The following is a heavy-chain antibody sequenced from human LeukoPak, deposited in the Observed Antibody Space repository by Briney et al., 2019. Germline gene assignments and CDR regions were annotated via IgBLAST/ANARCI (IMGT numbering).Heavy chain of an antibody. V-gene: IGHV3-23*01. CDR3: AKGYYGSGSYGWFDY. Sequence: GSLRLSCAASGFTFSSSAMSWVRQAPGKGLEWVSTISGSGDRTYYADSVKGRFTISRDNSKNTLFLHMNSLRAEDTAVYSCAKGYYGSGSYGWFDYWGQGTLVTVSS. D-gene: IGHD3-10*01. J-gene: IGHJ4*02. CDR1: GFTFSSSA. CDR2: ISGSGDRT.